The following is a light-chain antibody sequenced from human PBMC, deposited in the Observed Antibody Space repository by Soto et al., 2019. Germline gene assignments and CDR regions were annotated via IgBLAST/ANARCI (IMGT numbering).Light chain of an antibody. J-gene: IGLJ1*01. CDR2: EVS. Sequence: QSVLTQPPSASGSAGQSVTISCSGTSSDIGGYKYVSWYQQHPGKAPKLLIYEVSNRPSGVSNRFSGSKSGNTASLTISGLQAEDEADYYCSSYTRSSKRVFGNGTKVT. CDR1: SSDIGGYKY. CDR3: SSYTRSSKRV. V-gene: IGLV2-14*01.